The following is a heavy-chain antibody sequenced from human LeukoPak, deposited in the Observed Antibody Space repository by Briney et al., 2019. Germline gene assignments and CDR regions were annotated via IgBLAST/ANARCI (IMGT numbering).Heavy chain of an antibody. CDR1: GGSISSYY. CDR3: ARGRAPGYCSGGSCYRAPYYYGMDV. D-gene: IGHD2-15*01. V-gene: IGHV4-59*12. Sequence: SETLSLTCTVSGGSISSYYWSWIRQPPGKGLEWIGYIYYSGSTNYNPSLKSRVTISVDTSKNQFSLKLSSVTAADTAVYYCARGRAPGYCSGGSCYRAPYYYGMDVWGQGTTVTVSS. CDR2: IYYSGST. J-gene: IGHJ6*02.